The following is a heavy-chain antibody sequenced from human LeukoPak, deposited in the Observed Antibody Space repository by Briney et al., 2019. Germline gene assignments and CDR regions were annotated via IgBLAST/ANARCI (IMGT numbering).Heavy chain of an antibody. V-gene: IGHV3-21*01. D-gene: IGHD3-10*01. CDR1: GFTFSSYS. CDR2: ISSSSSYV. CDR3: ARGDYYGSGSYYNDYYYGMDV. J-gene: IGHJ6*02. Sequence: GGSLRLSCAASGFTFSSYSMNWVRQAPGKGLEWVSSISSSSSYVYYADSVKGRFTISRDNAKNSLYLQMNSLRAEDTAVYYCARGDYYGSGSYYNDYYYGMDVWGQGTTVTVSS.